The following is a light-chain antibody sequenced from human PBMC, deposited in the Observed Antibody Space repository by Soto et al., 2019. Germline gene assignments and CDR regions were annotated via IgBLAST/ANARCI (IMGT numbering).Light chain of an antibody. CDR2: DVT. V-gene: IGLV2-11*01. CDR3: CSYAGSYFV. Sequence: QSALTQPRSVSGSPGQSVAISCTGTSSDVGGYNYVSWYQQHPGRAPKFMIYDVTKRPSGVLDRFSGSKSGNTASLTISGLQVEDEADYYCCSYAGSYFVFGTGTKLTVL. J-gene: IGLJ1*01. CDR1: SSDVGGYNY.